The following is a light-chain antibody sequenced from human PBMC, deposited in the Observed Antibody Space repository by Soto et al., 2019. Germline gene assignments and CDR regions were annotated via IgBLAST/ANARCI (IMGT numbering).Light chain of an antibody. J-gene: IGKJ5*01. CDR2: AAS. Sequence: EIVLTQSPATLSLSPGERATLSCRASQSVSNYLAWYQQKPGQAPRLLIYAASSRATGIPDRFSGSGSGTDFTLTISRLEPEDFAVYYCQQYGSPRPITFGQGTRLEIK. CDR1: QSVSNY. V-gene: IGKV3-20*01. CDR3: QQYGSPRPIT.